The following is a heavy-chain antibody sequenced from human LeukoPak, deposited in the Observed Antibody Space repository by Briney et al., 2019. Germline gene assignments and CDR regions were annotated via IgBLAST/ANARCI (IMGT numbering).Heavy chain of an antibody. CDR2: ISSSGSTI. V-gene: IGHV3-48*03. CDR1: GFTFSSYE. Sequence: GGSLRLSCAASGFTFSSYEMNWVCQAPGKGLEWVSYISSSGSTIYYADSVKGRFTISRDNAKNSLYLQMNSLRAEDTAVYYCARVAAGTYYYGSGSYPFDYWGQGTLVTVSS. J-gene: IGHJ4*02. D-gene: IGHD3-10*01. CDR3: ARVAAGTYYYGSGSYPFDY.